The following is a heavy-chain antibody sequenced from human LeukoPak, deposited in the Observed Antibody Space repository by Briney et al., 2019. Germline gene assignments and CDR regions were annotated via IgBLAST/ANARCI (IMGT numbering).Heavy chain of an antibody. Sequence: HPGGSLRLSCAVSGFTFSAYGMHWVRQAPGKGLEWVAIISYDGINKYYPDSVKGRFTISRDNSKNTLYLQMNSLRAEDTAVYYCAKDTRDDHHSDYWGQGTLVTVS. CDR1: GFTFSAYG. J-gene: IGHJ4*02. CDR2: ISYDGINK. D-gene: IGHD1-14*01. CDR3: AKDTRDDHHSDY. V-gene: IGHV3-30*18.